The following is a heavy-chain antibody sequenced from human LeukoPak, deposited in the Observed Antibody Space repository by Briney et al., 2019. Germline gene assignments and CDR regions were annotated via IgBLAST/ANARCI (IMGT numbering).Heavy chain of an antibody. Sequence: GASVKVSCKASGSTFTGYYMHWVRQASGKGLEWVGRIRSKANSYATAYAASVKGRFTISRDDSKNTAYLQMNSLKTEDTAVYYCTTGSGSYKFDYWGQGTLVTVSS. CDR1: GSTFTGYY. D-gene: IGHD1-26*01. CDR2: IRSKANSYAT. V-gene: IGHV3-73*01. J-gene: IGHJ4*02. CDR3: TTGSGSYKFDY.